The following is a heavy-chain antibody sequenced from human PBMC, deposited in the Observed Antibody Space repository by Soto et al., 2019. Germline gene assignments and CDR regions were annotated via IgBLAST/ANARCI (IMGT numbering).Heavy chain of an antibody. CDR1: GFTFSSYA. CDR3: AKDSQYYDILTAPFDI. V-gene: IGHV3-23*01. D-gene: IGHD3-9*01. J-gene: IGHJ3*02. Sequence: SGGSLRLSCAASGFTFSSYAMSWVRQAPGKGLEWVSAISGSGGSTYYADSVKGRFTISRDNSKNTLYLQMNSLRAEDTAVYYCAKDSQYYDILTAPFDIWGQGTMVTVSS. CDR2: ISGSGGST.